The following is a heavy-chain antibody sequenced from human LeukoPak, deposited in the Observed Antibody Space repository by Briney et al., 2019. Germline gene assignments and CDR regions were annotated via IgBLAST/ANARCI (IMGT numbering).Heavy chain of an antibody. Sequence: GGSLRLSCAASGFTFSNYGMNWVRQAPGKGLEWVSSIGGSSNSMYYADSVKGRFTISRDNAKNSLYLQMNSLTAEDTAVYYCARDLLGSDYWGQGTLVTASS. CDR1: GFTFSNYG. J-gene: IGHJ4*02. CDR2: IGGSSNSM. V-gene: IGHV3-21*06. D-gene: IGHD2-8*02. CDR3: ARDLLGSDY.